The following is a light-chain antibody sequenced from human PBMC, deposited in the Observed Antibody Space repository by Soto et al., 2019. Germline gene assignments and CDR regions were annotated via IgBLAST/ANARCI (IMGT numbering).Light chain of an antibody. CDR1: SSDVGSYDL. CDR3: SSYAGGNTFVI. CDR2: EVT. Sequence: QSVLTQPASVSGSPGQSITISCTGSSSDVGSYDLVSWYQQHPAKAPKLIISEVTKRPSGISTRFSGSKSGNTASLTISGLQADDEAYYYCSSYAGGNTFVIFGGGTKLTVL. V-gene: IGLV2-23*02. J-gene: IGLJ2*01.